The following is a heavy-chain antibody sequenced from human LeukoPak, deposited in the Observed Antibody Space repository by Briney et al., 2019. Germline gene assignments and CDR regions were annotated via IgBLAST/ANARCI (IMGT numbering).Heavy chain of an antibody. CDR3: AKTGRVVVVNDEFYFDY. J-gene: IGHJ4*02. Sequence: QTGGSLRLSCAASGFIFSSYWMSWVRQAPGKGLEWVANIKQDGSEKYYVDSVKGQFTISRDNAKNSLYLQMNSLRAEDTAVYYCAKTGRVVVVNDEFYFDYWGQGTLVTVSS. CDR1: GFIFSSYW. CDR2: IKQDGSEK. V-gene: IGHV3-7*03. D-gene: IGHD3-22*01.